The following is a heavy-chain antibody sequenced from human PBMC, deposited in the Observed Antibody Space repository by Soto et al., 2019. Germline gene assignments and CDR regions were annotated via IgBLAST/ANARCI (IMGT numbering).Heavy chain of an antibody. CDR3: ARDTGRWHYYYGMDV. Sequence: SETLSLTCTVSGGSISSYYWSWIRQPPGKGLEWIGYIYYSGSTNYNPSLKSRVTISVDTSKNQFSLKLSSVTAADTAVYYCARDTGRWHYYYGMDVWGQGTTVT. V-gene: IGHV4-59*01. J-gene: IGHJ6*02. CDR2: IYYSGST. D-gene: IGHD2-8*02. CDR1: GGSISSYY.